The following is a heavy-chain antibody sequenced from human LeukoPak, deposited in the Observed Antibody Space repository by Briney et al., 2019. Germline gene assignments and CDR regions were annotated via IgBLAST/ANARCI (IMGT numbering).Heavy chain of an antibody. CDR2: ISGSGTTI. CDR3: ARDPEFSYGYYFDY. Sequence: PGGSLRLSCAASGFTFSSYEMTWIRQAPGKGLEWVSYISGSGTTIYYADSVKGRFTISRDNSKKSLYLQLNSLRAEDTAVYYCARDPEFSYGYYFDYWGQGTLVTVSS. V-gene: IGHV3-48*03. CDR1: GFTFSSYE. D-gene: IGHD5-18*01. J-gene: IGHJ4*02.